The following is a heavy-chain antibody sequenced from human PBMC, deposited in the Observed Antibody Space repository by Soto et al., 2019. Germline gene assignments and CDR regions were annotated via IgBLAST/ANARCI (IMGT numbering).Heavy chain of an antibody. Sequence: ASVKVSCKASGYTFTRYYMHWVRQAPGQGLEWMGIINPSGGSTSYAQKFQGRVTMTRDTSTGTVYMELSSLRSEDTAVYYCARESMSAREVDPYWGQGTLVTVSS. CDR2: INPSGGST. CDR3: ARESMSAREVDPY. D-gene: IGHD1-26*01. CDR1: GYTFTRYY. V-gene: IGHV1-46*01. J-gene: IGHJ4*02.